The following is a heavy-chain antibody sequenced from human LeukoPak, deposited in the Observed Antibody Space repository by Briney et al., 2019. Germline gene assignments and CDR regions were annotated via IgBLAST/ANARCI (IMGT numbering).Heavy chain of an antibody. V-gene: IGHV1-18*01. Sequence: ASVKVSCKASGYAFTSYAMNWVRQAPGQGLEWMGWISTYNGHTSYAHKVQGRVTMTTDTSTSTAYMELRSLRSDDTAVYYCARKMSGYYNVDYWGQGTLVTVSS. CDR1: GYAFTSYA. D-gene: IGHD3-9*01. CDR2: ISTYNGHT. CDR3: ARKMSGYYNVDY. J-gene: IGHJ4*02.